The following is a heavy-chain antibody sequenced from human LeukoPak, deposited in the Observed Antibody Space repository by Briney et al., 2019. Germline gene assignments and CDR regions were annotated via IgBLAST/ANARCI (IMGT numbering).Heavy chain of an antibody. Sequence: SETLSLTCTVSGGSISSGSYYWSWIRQPAGKGLEWIGRIYTSGSTNYNPSLKSRVTISVDTSKNQFSLKLSSVTAADTAVYYCARDRATTAIQPFDPWGQGTLVTVSS. D-gene: IGHD4-11*01. CDR1: GGSISSGSYY. CDR2: IYTSGST. CDR3: ARDRATTAIQPFDP. J-gene: IGHJ5*02. V-gene: IGHV4-61*02.